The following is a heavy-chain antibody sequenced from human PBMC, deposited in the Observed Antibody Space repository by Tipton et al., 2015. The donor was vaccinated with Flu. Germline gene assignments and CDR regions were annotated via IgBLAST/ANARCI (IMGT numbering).Heavy chain of an antibody. V-gene: IGHV4-39*07. Sequence: TLSLTCTVSGGSISSSSYYWGWIRQPPGKRLEWIGSIYYSGSTYYNPSLKSRVTISVDTSKNQFSLKLSSVTAADTAVYYCARTYGSGSRYAFDIWGQGTMVTVSS. CDR2: IYYSGST. CDR3: ARTYGSGSRYAFDI. CDR1: GGSISSSSYY. J-gene: IGHJ3*02. D-gene: IGHD3-10*01.